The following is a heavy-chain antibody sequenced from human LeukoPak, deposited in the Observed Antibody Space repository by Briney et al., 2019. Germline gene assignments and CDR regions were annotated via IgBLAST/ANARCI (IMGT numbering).Heavy chain of an antibody. D-gene: IGHD6-13*01. CDR1: GGSISSYY. CDR3: ARHSMRSSWASPFDY. Sequence: ASETLSLTCTVSGGSISSYYWSWIRQPPGKGLEWIGYIYYSGSTNYNPSLKSRVTISVDTSKNQFSLKLSSVTAADTAVYYCARHSMRSSWASPFDYWGQGTLVTVSS. V-gene: IGHV4-59*08. J-gene: IGHJ4*02. CDR2: IYYSGST.